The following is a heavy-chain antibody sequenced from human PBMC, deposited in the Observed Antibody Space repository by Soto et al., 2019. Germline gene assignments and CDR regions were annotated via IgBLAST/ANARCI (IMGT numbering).Heavy chain of an antibody. CDR1: GYTFITYG. Sequence: ASVKVSCKASGYTFITYGVSWVRQAPGQGLDWLGRISTYNGNTRYAERLQGRVTMTTDTTTNTAYMELRNLRSDDTAVYYCARGPTDYYDNSANYFLDYWGQGTLVTVSS. V-gene: IGHV1-18*01. D-gene: IGHD3-22*01. CDR2: ISTYNGNT. J-gene: IGHJ4*02. CDR3: ARGPTDYYDNSANYFLDY.